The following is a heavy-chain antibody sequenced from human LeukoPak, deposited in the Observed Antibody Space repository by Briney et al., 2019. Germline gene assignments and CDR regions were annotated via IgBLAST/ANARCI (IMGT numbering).Heavy chain of an antibody. CDR3: ARVAGYCGGGSCYSFLDY. Sequence: GGSLRLSCAASGFTFSSYWMSWVRQAPGKGLEWVANIKQDGSEKYYVDSVKGRFTISRDNTKNSLYLQMNSLRAEDTAVYYCARVAGYCGGGSCYSFLDYWGQGTLVTVSS. D-gene: IGHD2-15*01. CDR1: GFTFSSYW. J-gene: IGHJ4*02. CDR2: IKQDGSEK. V-gene: IGHV3-7*01.